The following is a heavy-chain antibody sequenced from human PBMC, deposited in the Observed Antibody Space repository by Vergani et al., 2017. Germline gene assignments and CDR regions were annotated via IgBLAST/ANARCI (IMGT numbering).Heavy chain of an antibody. V-gene: IGHV1-18*01. CDR1: GYTFTSYG. CDR3: ARVEAGPLYYYYGMDV. J-gene: IGHJ6*02. Sequence: QVQLQSGAEVKKPGASVKVSCKASGYTFTSYGISWVRQAPGQGLEWMGWISAYNGNTNYAQKLQGRVTMTTDTSTSTAYMELRSLRSDDTAVYYCARVEAGPLYYYYGMDVWGQGTTVTVSS. CDR2: ISAYNGNT. D-gene: IGHD3-3*01.